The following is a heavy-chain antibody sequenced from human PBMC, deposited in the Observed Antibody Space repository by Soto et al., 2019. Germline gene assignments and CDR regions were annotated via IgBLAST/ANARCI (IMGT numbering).Heavy chain of an antibody. J-gene: IGHJ4*02. CDR2: IWYDGSNK. CDR3: ARDCAGYSSGWYQRGGFDY. CDR1: GFTFSSYG. Sequence: QVQLVESGGGVVQPGRSLRLSCAASGFTFSSYGMHWVRQAPGKGLEWVAVIWYDGSNKYYADSVKGRFTISRDNSKNTLYLKMNSLRAGDTAVYYCARDCAGYSSGWYQRGGFDYWGQGTLVTVSS. D-gene: IGHD6-19*01. V-gene: IGHV3-33*01.